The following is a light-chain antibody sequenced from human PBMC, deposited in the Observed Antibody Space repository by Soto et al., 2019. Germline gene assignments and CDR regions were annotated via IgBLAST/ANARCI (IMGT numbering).Light chain of an antibody. CDR2: DVS. Sequence: DIQMTQSPSSLSASVGYRVTITCQSSQDITLYLNWYQHKPGKAPNLLIHDVSTLETGVPARFSGRGSGTTFTLTIINLQHEDVATYYCQQYDSRPNTFGQGTKVDIK. V-gene: IGKV1-33*01. CDR1: QDITLY. J-gene: IGKJ2*01. CDR3: QQYDSRPNT.